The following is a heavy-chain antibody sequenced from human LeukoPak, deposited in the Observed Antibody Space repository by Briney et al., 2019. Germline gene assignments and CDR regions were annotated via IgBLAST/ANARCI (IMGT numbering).Heavy chain of an antibody. CDR2: ISYDGSNK. CDR3: ARDSPAVYCSSTSCYKYFFDY. J-gene: IGHJ4*02. D-gene: IGHD2-2*02. Sequence: GGSLRLSCAASGFTFSSYVMHWVRQAPGKGLEWVAVISYDGSNKYYADSVKGRFTISRDNSKNTVYLQMNSLRPEDTAVYYCARDSPAVYCSSTSCYKYFFDYWGQGTLVTVFS. CDR1: GFTFSSYV. V-gene: IGHV3-30-3*01.